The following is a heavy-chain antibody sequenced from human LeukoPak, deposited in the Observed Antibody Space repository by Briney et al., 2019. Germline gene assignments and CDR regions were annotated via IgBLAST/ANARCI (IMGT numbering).Heavy chain of an antibody. CDR2: IYYGENT. J-gene: IGHJ5*02. CDR3: ARGGGHIVVVPAANNWFDP. CDR1: GGSISSGPYY. Sequence: SETLSLTCTVSGGSISSGPYYWGWIRQPPGKGLEWIGNIYYGENTYYNPSLKSRVTISIDTSKNQFYLKLSSVTAADTAVYYCARGGGHIVVVPAANNWFDPWGQGTLVTVSS. V-gene: IGHV4-39*07. D-gene: IGHD2-2*01.